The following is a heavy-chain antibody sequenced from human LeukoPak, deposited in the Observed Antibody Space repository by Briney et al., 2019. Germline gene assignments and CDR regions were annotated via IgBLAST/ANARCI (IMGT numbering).Heavy chain of an antibody. CDR2: INPSGGST. CDR1: GYTFTSYY. Sequence: GVSVKVSCTASGYTFTSYYMHWVRQAPGQGLEWMGIINPSGGSTSYAQKFQGRVTMTRDTSTSTVYMELSSLRSEDTAVYYCARLDSSGQYYFDYWGQGTLVTVSS. J-gene: IGHJ4*02. V-gene: IGHV1-46*01. CDR3: ARLDSSGQYYFDY. D-gene: IGHD3-22*01.